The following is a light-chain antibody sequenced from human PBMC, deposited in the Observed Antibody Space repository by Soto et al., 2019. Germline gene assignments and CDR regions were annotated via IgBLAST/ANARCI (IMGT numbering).Light chain of an antibody. CDR1: SSDVGGYNY. CDR2: DVT. J-gene: IGLJ1*01. Sequence: QSALTQPASVSGSPGQSITISCTGTSSDVGGYNYVSWYQPHPGKAPKLIIYDVTNRPSGVSNPFSGSKSGNTASLTISGLQPEDEADYYCSSYTTSNTRQIVSGTGTKVTVL. CDR3: SSYTTSNTRQIV. V-gene: IGLV2-14*03.